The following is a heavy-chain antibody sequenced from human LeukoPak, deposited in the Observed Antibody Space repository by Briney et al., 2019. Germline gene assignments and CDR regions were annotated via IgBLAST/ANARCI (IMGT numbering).Heavy chain of an antibody. CDR3: ARAGSYRYQVWFDP. J-gene: IGHJ5*02. CDR2: ISAYNGNT. V-gene: IGHV1-18*01. Sequence: GASVEVSCKASGYTFTSYGISWVRQAPGQGLEWMGWISAYNGNTNYAQKLQGRVTMTTDTSTSTAYMELRSLRSDDTAVYYCARAGSYRYQVWFDPWGQGTLVTVSS. CDR1: GYTFTSYG. D-gene: IGHD3-16*02.